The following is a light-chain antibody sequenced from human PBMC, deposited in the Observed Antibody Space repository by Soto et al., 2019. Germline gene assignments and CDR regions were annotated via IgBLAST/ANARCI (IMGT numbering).Light chain of an antibody. J-gene: IGLJ2*01. V-gene: IGLV1-40*01. CDR1: SSNIGAGYN. CDR2: SNS. Sequence: QSVLTQPPSVSGAPGQRVTISCTGSSSNIGAGYNVHWYQQLPGTAPKLLIYSNSNRPSGVPDRISGSKSGTSASLAITGVQAEDAGDYYCQSYDSSLSGHVVFGGGTEPTLL. CDR3: QSYDSSLSGHVV.